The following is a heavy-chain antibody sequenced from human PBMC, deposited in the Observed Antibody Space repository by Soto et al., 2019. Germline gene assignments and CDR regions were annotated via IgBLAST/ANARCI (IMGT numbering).Heavy chain of an antibody. Sequence: GGSLRLSCAASGFTFSSYGMHWVRQAPGKGLEWVAVIWYDGSNKYYADSVKGRFTISRDNSKNTLYLQMNSLRAEDTAVYYCARDRAGYSSSWYYFDYWGQGTLVTVSS. J-gene: IGHJ4*02. CDR1: GFTFSSYG. V-gene: IGHV3-33*01. CDR2: IWYDGSNK. D-gene: IGHD6-13*01. CDR3: ARDRAGYSSSWYYFDY.